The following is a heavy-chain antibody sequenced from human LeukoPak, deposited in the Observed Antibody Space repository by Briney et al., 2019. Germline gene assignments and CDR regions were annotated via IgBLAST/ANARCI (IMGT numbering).Heavy chain of an antibody. Sequence: ASVKVSCKASGYTFTSYGISWVRQAPGQGLEWMGWINPNSGGTNYAQKFQGRVTMTRDTSISTAYMELSRLRSDDTAVYYCARDPDQYGSGSSGIDYWGQGTLVTVSS. CDR1: GYTFTSYG. D-gene: IGHD3-10*01. CDR3: ARDPDQYGSGSSGIDY. J-gene: IGHJ4*02. V-gene: IGHV1-2*02. CDR2: INPNSGGT.